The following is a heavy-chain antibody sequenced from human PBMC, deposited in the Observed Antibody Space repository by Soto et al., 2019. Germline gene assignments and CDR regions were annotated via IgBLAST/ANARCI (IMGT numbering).Heavy chain of an antibody. CDR1: GFTFSSYS. J-gene: IGHJ5*02. D-gene: IGHD2-15*01. CDR2: ISSSSSTI. V-gene: IGHV3-48*01. CDR3: ACRYCSGGSCYPIFDP. Sequence: GGTLRLSCAASGFTFSSYSMNWVRQAPGKGLEWVSYISSSSSTIYYADSVKGRFTISRDNAKNSLYLQMNSLRAEDTALYYCACRYCSGGSCYPIFDPWGQGTLVTVSS.